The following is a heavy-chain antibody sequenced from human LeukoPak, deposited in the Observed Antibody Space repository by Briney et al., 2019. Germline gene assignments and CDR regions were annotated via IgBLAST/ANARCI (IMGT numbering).Heavy chain of an antibody. Sequence: GASVKVSCKASGYTFTSYYMHWVRQAPGQGLEWMGIINPSGGSTSYAQKFQGRVTMTRDTSTSTVYMELSSLRAEDTAKYYCAKSLLTTASGTGRAFDIWGQGTVVTVSA. CDR1: GYTFTSYY. CDR2: INPSGGST. J-gene: IGHJ3*02. D-gene: IGHD1-26*01. CDR3: AKSLLTTASGTGRAFDI. V-gene: IGHV1-46*01.